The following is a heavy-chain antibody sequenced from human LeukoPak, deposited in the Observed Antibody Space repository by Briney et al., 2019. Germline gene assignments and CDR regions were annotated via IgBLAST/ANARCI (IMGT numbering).Heavy chain of an antibody. CDR2: IWSDGSNQ. J-gene: IGHJ1*01. Sequence: GGSLTFSCTASGFTFSTYGMHWVRQAPGKGPEWVAVIWSDGSNQYYADSLQGRFTISRDNSKNTLYLQMNSLTVEDTAIYYCARDPVPNSKSSELNFFQHWGQGTLVTVSS. D-gene: IGHD2/OR15-2a*01. CDR3: ARDPVPNSKSSELNFFQH. CDR1: GFTFSTYG. V-gene: IGHV3-33*01.